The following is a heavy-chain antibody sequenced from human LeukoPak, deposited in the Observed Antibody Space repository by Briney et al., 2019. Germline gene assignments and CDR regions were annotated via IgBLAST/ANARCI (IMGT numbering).Heavy chain of an antibody. D-gene: IGHD2-15*01. V-gene: IGHV4-34*01. J-gene: IGHJ5*02. CDR2: IYHSGST. CDR1: GGSFSGYY. CDR3: ARGALDIVVVVAAYKWFDP. Sequence: SETLSLTCAVYGGSFSGYYWSWIRQPPGKGLEWIGEIYHSGSTKYNPSLKSRVTMSVDTSKNQFSLKLSSVTAADTAVYYCARGALDIVVVVAAYKWFDPWGQGTLVTVSS.